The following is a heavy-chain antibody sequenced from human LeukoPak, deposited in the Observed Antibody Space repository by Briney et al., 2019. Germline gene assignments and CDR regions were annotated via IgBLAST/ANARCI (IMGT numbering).Heavy chain of an antibody. D-gene: IGHD6-6*01. CDR3: ARDNPRLHSSSSLGPRYYYYGMDV. Sequence: GGSLRLSCAASGFTFSSYSMNWVRQAPGKGLEWVSSISSSSSYIYYAGSVKGGFTISRDNAKNSLYLQMNSLRAEDTAVYYCARDNPRLHSSSSLGPRYYYYGMDVWGQGTTVTVSS. V-gene: IGHV3-21*01. J-gene: IGHJ6*02. CDR2: ISSSSSYI. CDR1: GFTFSSYS.